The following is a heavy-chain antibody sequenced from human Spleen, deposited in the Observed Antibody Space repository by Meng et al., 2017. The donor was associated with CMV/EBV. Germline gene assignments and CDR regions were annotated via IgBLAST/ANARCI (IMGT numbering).Heavy chain of an antibody. J-gene: IGHJ4*02. CDR3: AGAPSGTYFY. D-gene: IGHD1-26*01. CDR2: INHSGST. CDR1: GGSLSGFY. Sequence: QVQLQQRGAGLLKPSETLSLTCAVYGGSLSGFYWSWIRQPPGKGLEWIXEINHSGSTTYSSPLKSRVTISIDTPKNQFSLNLSSVTAADTAVYFCAGAPSGTYFYWGQGALVTVSS. V-gene: IGHV4-34*01.